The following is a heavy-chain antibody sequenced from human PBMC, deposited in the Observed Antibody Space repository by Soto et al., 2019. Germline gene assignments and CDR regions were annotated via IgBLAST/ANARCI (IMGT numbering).Heavy chain of an antibody. CDR3: ARLLYDYVWGSYRSAHFDY. Sequence: QLQLQESGSGLVKPSQTLSLTCAVSGGSISSGGYSWSWIRQPPGKGLEWIGYIYHSGSTYYNPSLKSRVTIPVDRSKNQFSLKLSRVTAADTAVYYCARLLYDYVWGSYRSAHFDYWGQGTLVTVSS. J-gene: IGHJ4*02. D-gene: IGHD3-16*02. CDR1: GGSISSGGYS. CDR2: IYHSGST. V-gene: IGHV4-30-2*01.